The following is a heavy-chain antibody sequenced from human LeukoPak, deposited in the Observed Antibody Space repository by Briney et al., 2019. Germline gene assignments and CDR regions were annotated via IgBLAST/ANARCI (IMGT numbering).Heavy chain of an antibody. V-gene: IGHV3-30*03. CDR1: GFTFSSYG. J-gene: IGHJ3*02. CDR3: ARGPYYYDSSGYLGDDAFDI. D-gene: IGHD3-22*01. CDR2: ISYDGSNK. Sequence: GGSLRLSCAASGFTFSSYGMHWVRQAPGKGLEWVAVISYDGSNKYYADSVKGRFTISRDNSKNTLYLQMNSLRAEDTAVYYCARGPYYYDSSGYLGDDAFDIWGQGTMVTVSS.